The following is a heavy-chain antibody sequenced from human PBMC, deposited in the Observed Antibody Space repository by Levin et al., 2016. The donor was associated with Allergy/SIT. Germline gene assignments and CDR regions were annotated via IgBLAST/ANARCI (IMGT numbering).Heavy chain of an antibody. Sequence: SETLSLTCTVSGGSISSSSYYWGWIRQPPGKGLEWIGSIYYSGSTYYNPSLKSRVTISVDTSKNQFSLKLSSVTAADTAVYYCARQPRDNNWFDPWGQGTLVTVSS. J-gene: IGHJ5*02. D-gene: IGHD2-15*01. CDR1: GGSISSSSYY. CDR2: IYYSGST. V-gene: IGHV4-39*01. CDR3: ARQPRDNNWFDP.